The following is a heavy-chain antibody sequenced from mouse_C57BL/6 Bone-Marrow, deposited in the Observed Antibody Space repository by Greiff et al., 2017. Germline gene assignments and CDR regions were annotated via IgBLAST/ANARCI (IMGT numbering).Heavy chain of an antibody. CDR2: LDPENGDT. CDR1: GFNIKDDY. CDR3: TTGGYFDV. Sequence: EVMLVESGAELVRPGASVKLSCTASGFNIKDDYMHWVKQRPEQGLEWIGWLDPENGDTEYASKFQGKATITADTSSNTAYLQLSSLTSEETAVYYCTTGGYFDVWGTGTTVTVSS. V-gene: IGHV14-4*01. J-gene: IGHJ1*03.